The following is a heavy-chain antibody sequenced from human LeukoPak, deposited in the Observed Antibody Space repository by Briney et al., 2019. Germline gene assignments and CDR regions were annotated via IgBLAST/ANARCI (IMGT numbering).Heavy chain of an antibody. CDR3: MSAHRY. J-gene: IGHJ4*02. V-gene: IGHV3-7*01. CDR2: ILPARKES. CDR1: GYSCSTNM. Sequence: PLGSLRLSYVVSGYSCSTNMMTWVSHTPGKGLDLMATILPARKESYRVEPVKGRFTVSRDNAKNLLFLQMNSLRVDDTAVYYCMSAHRYWGQGTLVTVSS.